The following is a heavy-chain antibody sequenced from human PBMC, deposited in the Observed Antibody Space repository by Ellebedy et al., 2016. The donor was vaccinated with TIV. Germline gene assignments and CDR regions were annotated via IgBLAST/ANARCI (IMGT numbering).Heavy chain of an antibody. CDR1: GGTFDTYP. J-gene: IGHJ4*02. CDR2: ITPKFGSV. CDR3: AKDRGTSGTLYGAPRR. D-gene: IGHD1-1*01. V-gene: IGHV1-69*06. Sequence: SVKVSXXASGGTFDTYPVSWFRQAPGQGLEWMGGITPKFGSVNLAQKFQGRVTLTADISTSTAYMDLSSLTSDDTAVYYCAKDRGTSGTLYGAPRRWGQGTLVTVSS.